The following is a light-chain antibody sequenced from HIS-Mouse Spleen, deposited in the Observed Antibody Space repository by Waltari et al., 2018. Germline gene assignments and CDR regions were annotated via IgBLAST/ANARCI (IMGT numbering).Light chain of an antibody. J-gene: IGKJ2*01. V-gene: IGKV1-5*03. CDR1: QSISSW. CDR3: QQYNSYSPGYT. Sequence: DIQMTQSPSTLSASVGDRVTITCRASQSISSWLAWYQQKPGKAPKPLIYKASSLESGVPSRFSGSGSGTEFTLTISSLQPDDFATYYCQQYNSYSPGYTFGQGTKLEIK. CDR2: KAS.